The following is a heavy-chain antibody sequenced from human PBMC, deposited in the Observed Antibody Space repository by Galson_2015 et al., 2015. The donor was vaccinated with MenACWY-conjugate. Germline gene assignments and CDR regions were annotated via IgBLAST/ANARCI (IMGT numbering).Heavy chain of an antibody. CDR1: GYTFTGQY. J-gene: IGHJ4*02. D-gene: IGHD1/OR15-1a*01. CDR3: ARAGGETGTRAYLF. Sequence: SVQVSCKASGYTFTGQYTHWVRQAPGHGLEWLGWINPNSGGTNYEQKFQGWVPVTRDTSISTAYLELRRLTADDTAVYYCARAGGETGTRAYLFWGQGTLLTVSS. CDR2: INPNSGGT. V-gene: IGHV1-2*04.